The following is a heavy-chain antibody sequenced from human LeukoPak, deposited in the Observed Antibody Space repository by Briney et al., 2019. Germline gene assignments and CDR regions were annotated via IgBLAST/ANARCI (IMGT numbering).Heavy chain of an antibody. D-gene: IGHD3-3*01. CDR2: ISSSSYI. Sequence: GGSLRLSCAASGFTFSSYSMNWVRQAPGKGLEWVSSISSSSYIYYADSVKGRFTISRDNAKNSLYLQMNSLRAEDTAVYYCARDRSFFWSGYPKTYGMDVWGQGTTVTVSS. V-gene: IGHV3-21*01. CDR3: ARDRSFFWSGYPKTYGMDV. CDR1: GFTFSSYS. J-gene: IGHJ6*02.